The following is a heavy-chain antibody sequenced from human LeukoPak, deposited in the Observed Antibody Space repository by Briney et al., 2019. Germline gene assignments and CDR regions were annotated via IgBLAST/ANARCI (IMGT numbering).Heavy chain of an antibody. V-gene: IGHV4-39*01. CDR2: LYHTGST. Sequence: SETLSLTCTVSGGSISTSSYYWSWIRQPPGKGLEWIGSLYHTGSTYYNPSLKSRVNISVDTSKNQFSLKLNSVTAADTAVYYCARQADFALVEMATIMFDYWGQGTLVTVSS. CDR3: ARQADFALVEMATIMFDY. J-gene: IGHJ4*02. D-gene: IGHD5-24*01. CDR1: GGSISTSSYY.